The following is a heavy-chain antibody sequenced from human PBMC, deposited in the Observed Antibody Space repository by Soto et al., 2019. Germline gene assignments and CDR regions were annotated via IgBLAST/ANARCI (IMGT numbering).Heavy chain of an antibody. D-gene: IGHD2-15*01. V-gene: IGHV1-3*01. J-gene: IGHJ4*02. CDR3: ARDRSCAD. CDR1: GYTFTNYA. CDR2: INGGNGNT. Sequence: QVQLVQSGAEVKKPGASVKVSCKASGYTFTNYAIHWVRQAPGQRLEWMGWINGGNGNTKYSQKFQGRVSITRDTSENTAYMELSSLRSEDTAVYYCARDRSCADWGQGTLVTVSS.